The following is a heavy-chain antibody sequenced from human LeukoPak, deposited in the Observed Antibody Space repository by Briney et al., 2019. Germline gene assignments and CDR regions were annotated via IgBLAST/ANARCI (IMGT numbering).Heavy chain of an antibody. V-gene: IGHV3-23*01. Sequence: GGSLRLSCAASGFTFSSYAMSWVRQAPGKGLEWVSAISGSGGSTYYADSVKGRFTISRDNSKNTLYLQMNSLRAEDTAVCYCAKVWDILTGYYDYWGQGTLVTVSS. J-gene: IGHJ4*02. CDR2: ISGSGGST. CDR3: AKVWDILTGYYDY. D-gene: IGHD3-9*01. CDR1: GFTFSSYA.